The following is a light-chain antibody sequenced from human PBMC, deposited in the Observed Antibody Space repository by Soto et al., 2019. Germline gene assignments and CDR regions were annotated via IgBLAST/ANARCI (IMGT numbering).Light chain of an antibody. V-gene: IGKV1-9*01. CDR1: QGISTY. Sequence: DIQLTQSPSFLSASVGDRVTITCRASQGISTYLAWYQQKPGKAPKLLIYAASTLQSGVPSRFSGSGSGTEFTLTISSLQPEDFATDYCQQFNSYPRTFGQGTKVEIK. J-gene: IGKJ1*01. CDR2: AAS. CDR3: QQFNSYPRT.